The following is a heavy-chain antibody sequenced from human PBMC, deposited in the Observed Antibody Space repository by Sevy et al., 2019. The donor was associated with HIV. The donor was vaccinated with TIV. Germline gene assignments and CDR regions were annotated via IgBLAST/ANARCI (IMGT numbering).Heavy chain of an antibody. CDR2: IYYSGST. D-gene: IGHD5-12*01. Sequence: SETLSLTCTVSGGSISSGDYYWSWIRQPPGKGLEWIGYIYYSGSTYYNPSLKSRVTISVDTSKNQFSLKLSSVTAADTAVYYCARGLSGYDGAHYLDYWGQGTLVTVSS. V-gene: IGHV4-30-4*01. CDR3: ARGLSGYDGAHYLDY. J-gene: IGHJ4*02. CDR1: GGSISSGDYY.